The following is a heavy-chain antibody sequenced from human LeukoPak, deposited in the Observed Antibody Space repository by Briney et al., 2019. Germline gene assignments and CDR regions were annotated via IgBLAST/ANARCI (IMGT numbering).Heavy chain of an antibody. D-gene: IGHD6-13*01. CDR2: ISGSGETI. J-gene: IGHJ1*01. V-gene: IGHV3-48*03. Sequence: GGSLRLSCAAAGLTFSSYEMYWVRQAPGKGLEWVSYISGSGETIYYADSVKGWFTISRDNANKSLYLRMSSLRVEDTAIYYCIPPAAGLRRTISTEYFQHWGQGALVTVSS. CDR3: IPPAAGLRRTISTEYFQH. CDR1: GLTFSSYE.